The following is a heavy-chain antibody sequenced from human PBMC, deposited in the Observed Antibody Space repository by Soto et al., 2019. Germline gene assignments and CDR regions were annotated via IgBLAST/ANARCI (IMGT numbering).Heavy chain of an antibody. D-gene: IGHD6-6*01. CDR1: GYTFTSYG. J-gene: IGHJ4*02. Sequence: QVQLVQSGAEVKKPGASVKVSCKASGYTFTSYGISWVRQAPGQGLEWMGWISAYNGNTNYAQKLQGRVTMNTDTSTSTAYMERRSLRSDDTAVYYCARETPVAARPLPQSFAYWGQGTLVTVSS. V-gene: IGHV1-18*01. CDR2: ISAYNGNT. CDR3: ARETPVAARPLPQSFAY.